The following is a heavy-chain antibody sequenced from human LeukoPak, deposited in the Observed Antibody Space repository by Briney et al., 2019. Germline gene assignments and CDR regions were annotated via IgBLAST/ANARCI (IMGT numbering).Heavy chain of an antibody. Sequence: SETLSLTCTVSGGSISSGGYYWSWIRQHPGKGLEWIGDIYYSGSTYYNPSLKSRVTISVDTSKNQFSLKLSSVTAADTAVYYCARTSLYCSSTSCYTSGFDYWGQGTLVTVSS. CDR1: GGSISSGGYY. CDR3: ARTSLYCSSTSCYTSGFDY. CDR2: IYYSGST. V-gene: IGHV4-31*03. D-gene: IGHD2-2*02. J-gene: IGHJ4*02.